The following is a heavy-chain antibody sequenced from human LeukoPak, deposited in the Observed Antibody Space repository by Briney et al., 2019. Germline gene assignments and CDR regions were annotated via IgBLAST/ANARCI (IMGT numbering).Heavy chain of an antibody. CDR3: ARVRYQVVVIAYDAFDI. Sequence: SVKVSCKASGGTFSSYAISWVPQAPRQGLEWMGGIIPIFGTANYAQKFQGRVTITADESTSTAYMELSSLRSEDAAVYYCARVRYQVVVIAYDAFDIWGQGTMVTVSS. D-gene: IGHD2-21*01. CDR1: GGTFSSYA. V-gene: IGHV1-69*01. CDR2: IIPIFGTA. J-gene: IGHJ3*02.